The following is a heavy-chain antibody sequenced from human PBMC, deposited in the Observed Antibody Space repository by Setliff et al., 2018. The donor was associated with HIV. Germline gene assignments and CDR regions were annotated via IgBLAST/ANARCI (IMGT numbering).Heavy chain of an antibody. V-gene: IGHV5-51*01. J-gene: IGHJ6*03. CDR2: FPGDSDT. CDR1: GYRIYRYW. D-gene: IGHD3-9*01. CDR3: TRHPLRPGIAGYFYFVDV. Sequence: GESLKISCKGSGYRIYRYWIAWVRQMPGKGLEWMGIFPGDSDTRYSPSFQGQVTISADRSINTVYLQWSSLRASDTAIYYCTRHPLRPGIAGYFYFVDVWGTGTTVTVSS.